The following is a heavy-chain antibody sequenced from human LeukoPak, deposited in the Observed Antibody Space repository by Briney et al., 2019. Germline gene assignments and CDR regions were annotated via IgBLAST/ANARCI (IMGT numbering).Heavy chain of an antibody. D-gene: IGHD2/OR15-2a*01. V-gene: IGHV1-24*01. Sequence: SVKVSCKVSGYTLTELSMHWVRQAPGKGLEWMGGFDPEDGETIYAQKLQGRVTMTTDTSTSTAYMELRSLRSDDTAVYYCYLNVGSDFDYWGQGTLVTVSS. CDR1: GYTLTELS. J-gene: IGHJ4*02. CDR2: FDPEDGET. CDR3: YLNVGSDFDY.